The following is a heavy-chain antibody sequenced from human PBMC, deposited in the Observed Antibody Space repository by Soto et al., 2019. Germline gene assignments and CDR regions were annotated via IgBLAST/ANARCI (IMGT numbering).Heavy chain of an antibody. J-gene: IGHJ5*02. Sequence: QVQLVESGGGVVQPGRSLRLSCAASGFTFSTYSMHWVRQAPGKGLEWVALISYDGSNKYYADSVKGRFTISRDNSKNTLDIQMNSLRTEDTAVYYCARDKVETANWFDPWGQGTLVTVSS. V-gene: IGHV3-30*04. CDR2: ISYDGSNK. CDR1: GFTFSTYS. D-gene: IGHD5-18*01. CDR3: ARDKVETANWFDP.